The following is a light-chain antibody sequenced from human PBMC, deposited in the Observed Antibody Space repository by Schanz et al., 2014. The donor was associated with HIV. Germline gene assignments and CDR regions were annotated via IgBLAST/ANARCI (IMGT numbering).Light chain of an antibody. J-gene: IGKJ2*01. CDR2: GAS. V-gene: IGKV3-15*01. Sequence: EIVLTQSPGTLSLSPGERATLSCRASQTVSSHFLAWYQQKPGQAPRLLIYGASTRATDIPARFSGSGSGTEFTLTITSLRSEDFALYYCQQYSDWPPSTFGQGTKVEIK. CDR1: QTVSSH. CDR3: QQYSDWPPST.